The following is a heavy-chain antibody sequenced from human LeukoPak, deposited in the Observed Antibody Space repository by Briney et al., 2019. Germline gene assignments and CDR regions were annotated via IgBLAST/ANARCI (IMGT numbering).Heavy chain of an antibody. J-gene: IGHJ4*02. CDR3: ATDRSTGGYHFDY. V-gene: IGHV3-53*01. Sequence: PGGSLRLSCAASGFTVSNNYMSWVRQAPGKGLEWVSVIYSGGSTYYADSVKGRFTISRDNSKNTLYLQMNSLRAEDTAVYYSATDRSTGGYHFDYRGQGTLVTVSS. CDR2: IYSGGST. D-gene: IGHD3-16*02. CDR1: GFTVSNNY.